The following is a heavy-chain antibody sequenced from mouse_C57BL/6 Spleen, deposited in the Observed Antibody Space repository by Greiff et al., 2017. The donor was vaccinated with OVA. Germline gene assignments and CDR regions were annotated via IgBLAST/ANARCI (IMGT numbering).Heavy chain of an antibody. CDR3: ARFLDLYYGSSSWYFDV. CDR2: IYPGSGST. Sequence: QVQLQQPGAELVKPGASVKMSCKASGYTFTSYWITWVKQRPGQGLEWIGDIYPGSGSTNYNEKFKSKATLTVDTSSSTAYMQLSSLTSEDSAVYYCARFLDLYYGSSSWYFDVWGTGTTVTVSS. J-gene: IGHJ1*03. V-gene: IGHV1-55*01. D-gene: IGHD1-1*01. CDR1: GYTFTSYW.